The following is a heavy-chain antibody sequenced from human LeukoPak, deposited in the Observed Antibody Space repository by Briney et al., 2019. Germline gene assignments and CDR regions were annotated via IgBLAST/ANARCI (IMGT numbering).Heavy chain of an antibody. D-gene: IGHD2-2*01. CDR1: GFTFSSYW. CDR2: IKQDGSEK. J-gene: IGHJ6*03. V-gene: IGHV3-7*01. CDR3: ARDRVVVVPAAKGPYYYYYYYMDV. Sequence: PGGSLRLSCAASGFTFSSYWMSWVRQAPGKGLEWVANIKQDGSEKYYVDSVKGRFTISRDNAKNSLYLQMNSLRVEDTAVYYCARDRVVVVPAAKGPYYYYYYYMDVWGKGTTVTVSS.